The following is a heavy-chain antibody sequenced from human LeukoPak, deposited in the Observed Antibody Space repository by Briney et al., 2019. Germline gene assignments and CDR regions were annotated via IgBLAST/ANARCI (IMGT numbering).Heavy chain of an antibody. CDR3: ARNYYAAEAPDY. CDR2: FYHSGST. CDR1: GYSISSGYY. D-gene: IGHD3-10*01. J-gene: IGHJ4*02. V-gene: IGHV4-38-2*02. Sequence: SETLSLTCTVSGYSISSGYYWGWIRQPPGKGLEWIGSFYHSGSTYYNPSLKSRVTISVDTSKNQFSLKLSSVTAADTAVYYCARNYYAAEAPDYWGQGTLVTVSS.